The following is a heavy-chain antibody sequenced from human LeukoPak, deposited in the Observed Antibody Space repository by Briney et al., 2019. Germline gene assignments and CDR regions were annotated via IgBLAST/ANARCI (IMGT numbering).Heavy chain of an antibody. J-gene: IGHJ4*02. CDR1: GFTFKSYA. CDR3: EKGNAPFTTTPFDY. D-gene: IGHD1-1*01. V-gene: IGHV3-23*01. CDR2: ISGSGGST. Sequence: GGSLRLSCAASGFTFKSYAMSWVRQAPGKGLEWVSGISGSGGSTYYADSVKGGFTISRDNSKNTLYLQMNSLRAEDSAVYYCEKGNAPFTTTPFDYWGQGTLVTVSS.